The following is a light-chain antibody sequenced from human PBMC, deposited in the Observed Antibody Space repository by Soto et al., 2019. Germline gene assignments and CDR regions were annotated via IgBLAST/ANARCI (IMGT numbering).Light chain of an antibody. J-gene: IGKJ4*01. Sequence: EIVLTQSPATLSLSPGERATLSCRASQSVSSYLAGYQQKPGQAPRLLIYDASNRATGIAARLSGSGAGTDFTLTISSLEPEDFAVYYCQQRSNWPLTFGGGTKVEIK. CDR3: QQRSNWPLT. CDR1: QSVSSY. V-gene: IGKV3-11*01. CDR2: DAS.